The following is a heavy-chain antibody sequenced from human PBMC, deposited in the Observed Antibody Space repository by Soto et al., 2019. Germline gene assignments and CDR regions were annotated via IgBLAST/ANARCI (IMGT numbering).Heavy chain of an antibody. CDR1: GGSISSYY. D-gene: IGHD4-4*01. J-gene: IGHJ3*02. CDR3: ARDRDYSNYVGGDAFDI. V-gene: IGHV4-59*01. Sequence: PSETLSLTCTVSGGSISSYYWSWIRQPPGKGLEWIGYIYYSGSTNYNPSLKSRVTISVDTSKNQYSLKLSSVTAADTAFYYCARDRDYSNYVGGDAFDIWGQGTMVTVSS. CDR2: IYYSGST.